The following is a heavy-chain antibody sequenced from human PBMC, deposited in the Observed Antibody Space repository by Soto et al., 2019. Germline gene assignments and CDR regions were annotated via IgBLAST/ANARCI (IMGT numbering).Heavy chain of an antibody. CDR3: AKPLRRDWNDSLAYFDY. J-gene: IGHJ4*02. CDR2: ISWNSGSI. CDR1: GFTFDDYA. V-gene: IGHV3-9*01. Sequence: GGSLRLSCAASGFTFDDYAMHWVRQAPGKGLEWVSGISWNSGSIGYADSVKGRFTISRDNAKNSLYLQMNSLRAEDTALYYCAKPLRRDWNDSLAYFDYWGQGTLVTVSS. D-gene: IGHD1-1*01.